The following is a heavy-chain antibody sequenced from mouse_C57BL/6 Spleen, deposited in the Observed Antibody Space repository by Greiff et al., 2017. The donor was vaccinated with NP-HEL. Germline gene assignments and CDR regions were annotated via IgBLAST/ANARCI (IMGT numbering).Heavy chain of an antibody. V-gene: IGHV1-64*01. J-gene: IGHJ4*01. CDR1: GYTFTSYW. CDR2: IHPNSGST. Sequence: QVQLQQPGAELVKPGASVKLSCKASGYTFTSYWMHWVKQRPGQGLEWIGMIHPNSGSTNYNEKFKSKATLTVDKSSSTAYMQLSSLTSEDSAVYSCARVGYGSSYYAMDYWGQGTSVTVSS. CDR3: ARVGYGSSYYAMDY. D-gene: IGHD1-1*01.